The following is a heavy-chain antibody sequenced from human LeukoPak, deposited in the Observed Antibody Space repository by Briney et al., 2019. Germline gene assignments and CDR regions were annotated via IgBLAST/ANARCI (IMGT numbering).Heavy chain of an antibody. V-gene: IGHV3-48*01. CDR1: GFTSSSYS. J-gene: IGHJ6*03. CDR2: ISSSSSTI. Sequence: GGSLRLSCAASGFTSSSYSMSWVRQAPGRGLEWVSYISSSSSTIYYADSVKGRFTISRDNAKNSLYLQMNSLRAEDTAVYYCARAYCGGDCYSYYYYYMDVWGKGTTVTVSS. D-gene: IGHD2-21*02. CDR3: ARAYCGGDCYSYYYYYMDV.